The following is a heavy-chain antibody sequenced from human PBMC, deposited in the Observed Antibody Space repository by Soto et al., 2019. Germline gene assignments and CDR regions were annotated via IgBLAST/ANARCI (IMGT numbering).Heavy chain of an antibody. CDR2: MYNTGST. D-gene: IGHD2-8*02. J-gene: IGHJ4*02. V-gene: IGHV4-59*12. CDR3: ARDKITGLFDY. Sequence: SETLSLTCTVSGGSISSYYRSWIRQPPGKGLEWIGYMYNTGSTIYNPSLKSRVTISVDTSKNQFSLKLNSVTAADTAVYYCARDKITGLFDYWGQGTLVTVS. CDR1: GGSISSYY.